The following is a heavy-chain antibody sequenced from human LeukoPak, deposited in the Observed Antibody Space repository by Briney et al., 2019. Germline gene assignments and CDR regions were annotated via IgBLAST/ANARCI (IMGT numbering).Heavy chain of an antibody. CDR3: ARVPYYYGSGSYSDY. Sequence: SETLSLTCTVSGGSISSYYWSWIRQPPGKGLEWIGYIYYSGSTNYNPSLKSRVTISVDTSKNQFSLKLSSVTAADTAVYYCARVPYYYGSGSYSDYWGQGTLVTVSS. V-gene: IGHV4-59*01. J-gene: IGHJ4*02. CDR1: GGSISSYY. CDR2: IYYSGST. D-gene: IGHD3-10*01.